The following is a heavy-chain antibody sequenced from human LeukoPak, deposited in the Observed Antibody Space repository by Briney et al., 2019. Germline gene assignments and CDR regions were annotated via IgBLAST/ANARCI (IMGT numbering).Heavy chain of an antibody. CDR1: GRSISSYY. V-gene: IGHV4-59*01. Sequence: PSETLSLTCTVSGRSISSYYWSWIRQPPGKGLDWIGYIYYSGSTNHNPSLKSRVTISVDTSKNQFSLKLSSVTAADTAAYYCARGPYSSSWFIDYWGQGTLVTVSS. CDR2: IYYSGST. J-gene: IGHJ4*02. D-gene: IGHD6-13*01. CDR3: ARGPYSSSWFIDY.